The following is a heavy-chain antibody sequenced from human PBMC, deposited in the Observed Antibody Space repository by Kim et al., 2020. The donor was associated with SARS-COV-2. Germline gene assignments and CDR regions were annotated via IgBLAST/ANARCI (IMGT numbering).Heavy chain of an antibody. J-gene: IGHJ4*02. V-gene: IGHV4-59*01. D-gene: IGHD6-13*01. CDR1: GGSISSYY. CDR3: ARAGSSWYAPRYYFDY. CDR2: IYYSGST. Sequence: SETLSLTCTVSGGSISSYYWSWIRQPPGKGLEWIGYIYYSGSTNYNPSLTSRVTISVDTSKNQFSLKLSSVTAADTAVYYCARAGSSWYAPRYYFDYWGQGTLVPVSS.